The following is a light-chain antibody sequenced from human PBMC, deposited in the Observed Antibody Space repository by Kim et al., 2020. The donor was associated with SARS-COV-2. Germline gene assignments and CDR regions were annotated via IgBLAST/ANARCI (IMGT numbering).Light chain of an antibody. CDR1: HGISNY. Sequence: APVGDGETTTCRASHGISNYLARYQQKPGKVPKVLIYAASALQSGIPSPFSGSGYGTDFTLTISSLQPEDVATYFCEKYNRAPWTFGQGTKVDIK. J-gene: IGKJ1*01. CDR3: EKYNRAPWT. V-gene: IGKV1-27*01. CDR2: AAS.